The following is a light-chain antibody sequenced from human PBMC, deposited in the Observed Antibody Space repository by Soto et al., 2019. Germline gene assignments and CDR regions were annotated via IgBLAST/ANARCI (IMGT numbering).Light chain of an antibody. CDR2: DVT. CDR1: SSDIGGYNY. V-gene: IGLV2-14*01. J-gene: IGLJ2*01. CDR3: SSYTTSANVV. Sequence: QSALTQSASVSGSPGQSITISCTGTSSDIGGYNYVSWYQQHPGKAPKLMIYDVTNRPSGVSNRFSGSKSGNTASLTTSGLQTEDEADYYCSSYTTSANVVFGGGTKLTVL.